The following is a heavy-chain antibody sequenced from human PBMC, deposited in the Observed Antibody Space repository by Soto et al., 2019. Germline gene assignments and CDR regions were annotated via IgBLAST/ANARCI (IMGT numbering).Heavy chain of an antibody. CDR2: ISGGGGST. D-gene: IGHD1-26*01. V-gene: IGHV3-23*01. CDR3: AKVSLGATTITDYYYYGLDV. J-gene: IGHJ6*02. Sequence: GGSLRLSCAASGFTFSSYAMSWVRQAPGKGLEWVSAISGGGGSTYYADSVKGRVTISRDNSKNTLYLQMNSLRAEDTAVYYCAKVSLGATTITDYYYYGLDVWGQGTTVTVSS. CDR1: GFTFSSYA.